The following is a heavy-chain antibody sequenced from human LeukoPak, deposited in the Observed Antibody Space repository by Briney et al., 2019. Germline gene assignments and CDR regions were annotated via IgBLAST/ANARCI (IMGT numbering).Heavy chain of an antibody. V-gene: IGHV4-39*01. CDR3: ARHHGP. Sequence: MTSETLSLTCTVSGVSISGSSYYWGWIRQPPGKGLEWIGSIYYSGSTYYNPSLKSRVTISVDTSKNQFSLKLNSVTATDTAVYYCARHHGPWGQGTLVTVSS. CDR1: GVSISGSSYY. CDR2: IYYSGST. J-gene: IGHJ4*02.